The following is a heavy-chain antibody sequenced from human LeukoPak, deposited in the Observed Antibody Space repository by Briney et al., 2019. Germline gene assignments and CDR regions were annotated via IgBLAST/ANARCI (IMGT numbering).Heavy chain of an antibody. V-gene: IGHV3-21*01. CDR2: ISSSSSYI. Sequence: GGSLRLSCAASGFTFSSYSMNWVRQAPGKGLEWVSSISSSSSYIYYADSVKGRFTISRDNSKNTLYLQMNSLRAEDTAVYYCAKSDIVLMVYAMIDYWGQGTLVTVSS. D-gene: IGHD2-8*01. CDR3: AKSDIVLMVYAMIDY. J-gene: IGHJ4*02. CDR1: GFTFSSYS.